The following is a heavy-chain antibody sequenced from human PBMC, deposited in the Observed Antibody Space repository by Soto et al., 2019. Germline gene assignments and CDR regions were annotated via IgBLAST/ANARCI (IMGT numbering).Heavy chain of an antibody. CDR1: GFTFSTYA. Sequence: GGSLRLSCAASGFTFSTYAMAWVRQAPGKGLEWVSGVSASGLNTDYADPVKGRFYISRDNSKNTVSLHMNSLRAEDTALYYCARGIESKAAAPPFDPWGQGSLVTVSS. J-gene: IGHJ5*02. V-gene: IGHV3-23*01. D-gene: IGHD6-13*01. CDR3: ARGIESKAAAPPFDP. CDR2: VSASGLNT.